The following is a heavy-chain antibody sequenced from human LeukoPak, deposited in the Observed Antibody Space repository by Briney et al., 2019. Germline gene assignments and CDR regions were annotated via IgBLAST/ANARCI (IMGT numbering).Heavy chain of an antibody. CDR2: IQQDGSEK. V-gene: IGHV3-7*01. D-gene: IGHD3-10*01. Sequence: GGSLRLSCAASGFTFSYYWLTWVRQAPGKGLEWVANIQQDGSEKYYVDSVKGRFIISRDNAKNSLYLQMNSLGAEDTAVYYCARVRKLRTRGVMDPLDYWGQGTLVTVSS. J-gene: IGHJ4*02. CDR3: ARVRKLRTRGVMDPLDY. CDR1: GFTFSYYW.